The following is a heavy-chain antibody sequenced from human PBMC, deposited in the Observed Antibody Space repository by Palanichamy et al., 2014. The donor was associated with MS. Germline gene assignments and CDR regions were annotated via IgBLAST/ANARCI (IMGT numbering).Heavy chain of an antibody. CDR3: ARESFSSGWAYMDV. D-gene: IGHD6-19*01. J-gene: IGHJ6*03. CDR2: IYGGGNT. V-gene: IGHV3-53*01. Sequence: EVQLVESGGGLIQPGESLRLSCAASGFTVSNTYMSWVRQAPGKGLEWVSIIYGGGNTFYADSVKGRFTIFRDNSKNTLFLQMNSLRAEDSAVYYRARESFSSGWAYMDVWGKGTTVTVSS. CDR1: GFTVSNTY.